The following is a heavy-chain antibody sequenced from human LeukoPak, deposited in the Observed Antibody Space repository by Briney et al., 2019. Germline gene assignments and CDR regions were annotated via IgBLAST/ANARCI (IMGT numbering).Heavy chain of an antibody. CDR2: INACNGNT. V-gene: IGHV1-3*03. D-gene: IGHD3-22*01. J-gene: IGHJ4*02. CDR1: GYTFTSYA. Sequence: GASVKVSCKASGYTFTSYAMHWVRQAPGQRLEWMGWINACNGNTKYSQDFQGRVTITRDTSASTAYMELSSLRSEDMAVYYCARESNRGLYYDSCGYYPYWGQGTLVTVSS. CDR3: ARESNRGLYYDSCGYYPY.